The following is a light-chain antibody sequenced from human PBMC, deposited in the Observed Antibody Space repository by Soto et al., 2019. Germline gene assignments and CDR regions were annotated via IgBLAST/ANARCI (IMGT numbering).Light chain of an antibody. V-gene: IGKV1-39*01. CDR1: QSVGSY. J-gene: IGKJ1*01. Sequence: DIELTQSPSSLPASPGDIIPITCRASQSVGSYLNWYEEKLGRAPNLLFSAAFSMQTGLPSRFRGGGTGTDFTLNITSLQTEDFGTYFCQQSYAPPWTFGQGTKVDIK. CDR3: QQSYAPPWT. CDR2: AAF.